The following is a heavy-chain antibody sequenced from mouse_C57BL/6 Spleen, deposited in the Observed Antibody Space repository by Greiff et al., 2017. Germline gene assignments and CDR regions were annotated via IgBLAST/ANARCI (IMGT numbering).Heavy chain of an antibody. CDR1: GYAFSSSW. V-gene: IGHV1-82*01. Sequence: VKLQQSGPELVKPGASVKISCKASGYAFSSSWMNWVKQRPGKGLEWIGRIYPGDGDTNYNGKFKGKATLTADKSSSTSYMQLSSLTSEDSAVYFGAREGDYDEDYYFDYWGQGTTLTVSS. D-gene: IGHD2-4*01. CDR3: AREGDYDEDYYFDY. CDR2: IYPGDGDT. J-gene: IGHJ2*01.